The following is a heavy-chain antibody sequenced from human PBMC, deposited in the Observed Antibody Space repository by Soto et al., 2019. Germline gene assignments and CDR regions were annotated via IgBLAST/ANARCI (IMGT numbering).Heavy chain of an antibody. D-gene: IGHD2-2*01. V-gene: IGHV4-30-4*01. CDR3: AREIIVVGSMDV. CDR2: IYYSGST. CDR1: GGSISSGDYY. Sequence: PSETLSLTCTVSGGSISSGDYYWSWIRQPPGKGLEWIGYIYYSGSTYYNPSLKSRVTISVDTSKNQFSLKLSSVTAADTAVYYCAREIIVVGSMDVWGQGTTVTVSS. J-gene: IGHJ6*02.